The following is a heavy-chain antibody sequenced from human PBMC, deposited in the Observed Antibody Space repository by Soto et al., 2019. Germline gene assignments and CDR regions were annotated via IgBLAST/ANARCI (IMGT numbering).Heavy chain of an antibody. Sequence: QVQLVQSGAEVKKPGSSVKVSCKASGGTFSSYAISWVRQAPGQGLEWMGGIIPIFGTANYAQKFRGRVTITADESTSTAYMELSSLRSEDTAVYYCAIPTEDSGYYGDAFDIWGQGTMVTVSS. V-gene: IGHV1-69*01. J-gene: IGHJ3*02. CDR2: IIPIFGTA. D-gene: IGHD3-22*01. CDR3: AIPTEDSGYYGDAFDI. CDR1: GGTFSSYA.